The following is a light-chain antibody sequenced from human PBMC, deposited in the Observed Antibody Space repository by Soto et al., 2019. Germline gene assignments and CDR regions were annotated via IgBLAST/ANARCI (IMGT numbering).Light chain of an antibody. CDR2: AAS. CDR1: QRISDY. V-gene: IGKV1-39*01. CDR3: HQYNNWPQT. Sequence: DIQMTQSPSSLSASVGDTVTITCRSSQRISDYLNWYQQKPGKAPKLLIYAASSLQSGVPSRFSGSGSGTDFTLTISSLQSEDFAVYYCHQYNNWPQTFGQGTKVDIK. J-gene: IGKJ1*01.